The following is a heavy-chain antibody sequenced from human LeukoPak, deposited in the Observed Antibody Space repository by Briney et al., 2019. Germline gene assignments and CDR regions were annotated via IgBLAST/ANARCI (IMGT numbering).Heavy chain of an antibody. CDR1: GGTFSSYA. Sequence: SVKVSCKASGGTFSSYAISWVRQAPGQGLEWMGGIIPIFGTANYAQRFQGRVTITADESTSTAYMELSSLRSEDTAVYYCARESGIVVVPAAISYAFDIWGQGTMVTVSS. D-gene: IGHD2-2*01. CDR3: ARESGIVVVPAAISYAFDI. J-gene: IGHJ3*02. V-gene: IGHV1-69*19. CDR2: IIPIFGTA.